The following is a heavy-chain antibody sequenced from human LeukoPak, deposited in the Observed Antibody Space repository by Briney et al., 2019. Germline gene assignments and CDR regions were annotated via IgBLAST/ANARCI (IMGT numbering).Heavy chain of an antibody. D-gene: IGHD6-19*01. CDR3: ARGGYSSGWFFDY. CDR2: IYTSGST. J-gene: IGHJ4*02. Sequence: PSETLSLTCTVSGGPISSYHWSWIRQPAGKGLEWIGRIYTSGSTNYNPSLKSRVTMSVDTSKNQFSLKLSSVTAADTAVYYCARGGYSSGWFFDYWGQGTLVTVSS. V-gene: IGHV4-4*07. CDR1: GGPISSYH.